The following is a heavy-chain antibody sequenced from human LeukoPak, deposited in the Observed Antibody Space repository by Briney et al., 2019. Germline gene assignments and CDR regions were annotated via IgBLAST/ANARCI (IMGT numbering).Heavy chain of an antibody. Sequence: ASAKVSCKASGYTFTSYYMHWVRQAPGQGLEWMGIINPSGGSTSYAQKFQGRVTMTRDTSTSTVYMELSSLRSEDTAVYYCARATKHYYDSSGYPDYWGQGTLVTVSS. CDR3: ARATKHYYDSSGYPDY. CDR1: GYTFTSYY. V-gene: IGHV1-46*01. D-gene: IGHD3-22*01. J-gene: IGHJ4*02. CDR2: INPSGGST.